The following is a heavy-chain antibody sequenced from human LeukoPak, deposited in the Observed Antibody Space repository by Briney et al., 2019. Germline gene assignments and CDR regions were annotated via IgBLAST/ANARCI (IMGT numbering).Heavy chain of an antibody. Sequence: GGSLRLSCAASGFTFSTYGMHWVRQAPGKGLEWVAFIQYDGDDKFYADSVKCRFTISRDNSKNTLYLQMNSLRDEDTAVYYCASSKREDTATVYSFDYWGQGTLVTVSS. CDR2: IQYDGDDK. CDR3: ASSKREDTATVYSFDY. CDR1: GFTFSTYG. D-gene: IGHD5-18*01. V-gene: IGHV3-30*02. J-gene: IGHJ4*02.